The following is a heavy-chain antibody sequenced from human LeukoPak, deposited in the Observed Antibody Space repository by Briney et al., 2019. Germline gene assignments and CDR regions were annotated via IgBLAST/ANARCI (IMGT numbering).Heavy chain of an antibody. D-gene: IGHD4-23*01. CDR2: ISSSGSTI. Sequence: GGSLRLSCAASGFTFSSYEMNWVRQAPGKGLEWVSYISSSGSTIYYADSVKGRFTISRDNAKNSLYLQMNSLRAEDTAVYYCAKRSDYGGNWNYFDYWGQGTLVTVSS. CDR3: AKRSDYGGNWNYFDY. CDR1: GFTFSSYE. J-gene: IGHJ4*02. V-gene: IGHV3-48*03.